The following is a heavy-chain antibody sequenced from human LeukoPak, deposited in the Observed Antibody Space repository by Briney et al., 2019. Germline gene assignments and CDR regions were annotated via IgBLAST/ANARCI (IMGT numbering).Heavy chain of an antibody. J-gene: IGHJ4*02. CDR2: ISAYNGNT. V-gene: IGHV1-18*01. D-gene: IGHD3-3*01. Sequence: ASVKVSCKXSGYTFTSYGISWVRQAPGQGLEWMGWISAYNGNTNYAQKLQGRVTMTTDTSTSTAYMELRSLRSDDTAVYYCAREKDYDFWSGYYTDYWGQGTLVTVSS. CDR1: GYTFTSYG. CDR3: AREKDYDFWSGYYTDY.